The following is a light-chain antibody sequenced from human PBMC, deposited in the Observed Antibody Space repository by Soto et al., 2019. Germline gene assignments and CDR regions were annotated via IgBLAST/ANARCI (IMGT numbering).Light chain of an antibody. CDR2: DAS. Sequence: EIVLTQSPATLSLSPGERATLSCTASQSVGSFLAWYQQKSGQTPRLLIYDASNRPPGIPARFSGSGSGTDFTLTISSLEPEDFAVYYCQHRANWLGTFGPGTKVDI. CDR3: QHRANWLGT. CDR1: QSVGSF. V-gene: IGKV3-11*01. J-gene: IGKJ3*01.